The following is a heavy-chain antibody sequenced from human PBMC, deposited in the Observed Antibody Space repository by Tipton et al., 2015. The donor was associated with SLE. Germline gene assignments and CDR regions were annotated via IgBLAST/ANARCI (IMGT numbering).Heavy chain of an antibody. D-gene: IGHD1-26*01. CDR2: IYYSGST. Sequence: TLSLTCTVSGGSISSHYWSWIRQPPGKGLEWIGYIYYSGSTNYNPSLKSRVTISVDTSKNQFSLKLSSVTAADTAVYYSAVTGRRRWFDPWGQGTLVIVSS. V-gene: IGHV4-59*08. J-gene: IGHJ5*02. CDR3: AVTGRRRWFDP. CDR1: GGSISSHY.